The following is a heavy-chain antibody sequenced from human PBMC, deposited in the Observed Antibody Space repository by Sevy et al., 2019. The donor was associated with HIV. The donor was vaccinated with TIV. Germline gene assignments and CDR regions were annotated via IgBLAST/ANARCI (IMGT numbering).Heavy chain of an antibody. V-gene: IGHV4-59*01. CDR2: ISDSGFS. CDR3: ARGGGRTDWGMDV. J-gene: IGHJ6*02. Sequence: ETLSLTCTVSGGSTSTYYWNWIRQPPGKGLEWIGYISDSGFSNDNPSLRIRVTISIDTSKNQFSLRLTSVSAADTAVYYCARGGGRTDWGMDVWGPGTTVTVSS. CDR1: GGSTSTYY. D-gene: IGHD1-1*01.